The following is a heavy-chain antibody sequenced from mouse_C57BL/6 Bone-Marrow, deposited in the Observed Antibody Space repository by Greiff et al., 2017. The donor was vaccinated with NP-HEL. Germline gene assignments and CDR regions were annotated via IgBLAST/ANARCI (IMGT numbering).Heavy chain of an antibody. V-gene: IGHV5-9-1*02. J-gene: IGHJ4*01. CDR1: GFTFSSYA. D-gene: IGHD1-1*01. CDR2: ISSGGDYI. CDR3: TRDDDGSSYYAMDY. Sequence: EVKLMESGEGLVKPGGSLKLSCAASGFTFSSYAMSWVRQTPEKRLEWVAYISSGGDYIYYADTVKGRFTISRDNARNTLYLQMSSLKSEDTAMYYCTRDDDGSSYYAMDYWGQGTSVTVSS.